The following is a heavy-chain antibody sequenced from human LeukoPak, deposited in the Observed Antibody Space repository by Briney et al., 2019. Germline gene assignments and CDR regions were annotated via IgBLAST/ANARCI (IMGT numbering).Heavy chain of an antibody. CDR2: IIPIFGTA. J-gene: IGHJ3*02. V-gene: IGHV1-69*13. CDR1: GYTFTNYY. D-gene: IGHD3-22*01. Sequence: ASVKVSCKASGYTFTNYYLHWVRQAPGQGLEWMGGIIPIFGTANYAQKFQGRVTITADESTSTAYMELSSLRSEDTAVYYCARDKMSSGYYSHDAFDIWGQGTMVTVSS. CDR3: ARDKMSSGYYSHDAFDI.